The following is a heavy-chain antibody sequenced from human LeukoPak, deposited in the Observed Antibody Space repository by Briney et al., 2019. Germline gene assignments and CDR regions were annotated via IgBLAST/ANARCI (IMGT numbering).Heavy chain of an antibody. J-gene: IGHJ4*02. CDR3: AKDAAPFTFGGVIVIGYFDY. CDR2: ISSSGGST. D-gene: IGHD3-16*02. CDR1: GFTFSSYA. Sequence: GGSLRLSCAVSGFTFSSYAMSWVRQAPGKGLEWVSAISSSGGSTYYADSVKGRFTISRDNSKNTLYLQMNSLRAEDTAVYYCAKDAAPFTFGGVIVIGYFDYWGQGTLVTVSS. V-gene: IGHV3-23*01.